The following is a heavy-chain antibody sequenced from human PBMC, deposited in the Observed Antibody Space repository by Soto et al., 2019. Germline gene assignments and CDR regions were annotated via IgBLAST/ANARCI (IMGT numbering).Heavy chain of an antibody. CDR3: ATTRSGYYYVDAFDV. CDR2: ISIGGSAI. Sequence: AGGALRLSCAASGFPFPSFNINWVPQAPVKWLSWFSYISIGGSAIYYAASVKGRFTISRDNAKNSLSLQMNSLRDEDTALFYCATTRSGYYYVDAFDVWGQGTKVTVSS. CDR1: GFPFPSFN. D-gene: IGHD3-22*01. V-gene: IGHV3-48*02. J-gene: IGHJ3*01.